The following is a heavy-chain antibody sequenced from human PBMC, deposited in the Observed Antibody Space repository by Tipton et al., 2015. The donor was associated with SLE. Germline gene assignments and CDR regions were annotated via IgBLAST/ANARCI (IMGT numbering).Heavy chain of an antibody. D-gene: IGHD5-24*01. CDR3: ARKVNGQRWLQWGAFDI. Sequence: TLSLTCTVSGGSISSHYWSWIRQPPGKGLEWIGYISYSGSTNYNPSLKSRVTISVDTSKNQFSLKLSSVTAADTAVYYCARKVNGQRWLQWGAFDIWGQGTMVTVSS. J-gene: IGHJ3*02. CDR1: GGSISSHY. CDR2: ISYSGST. V-gene: IGHV4-59*11.